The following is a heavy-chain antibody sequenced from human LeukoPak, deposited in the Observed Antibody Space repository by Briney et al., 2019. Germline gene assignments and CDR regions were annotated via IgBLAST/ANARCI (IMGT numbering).Heavy chain of an antibody. Sequence: SVKESCKASGGTFSSYAISWVRQPPGQGLEWMGGIIPIFGTANYAQKFQGRVTITADESTSTAYMELSSLRSEDTAVYYCASPGRDGYWRYFDLWGRASLATVSS. CDR1: GGTFSSYA. J-gene: IGHJ2*01. CDR2: IIPIFGTA. CDR3: ASPGRDGYWRYFDL. D-gene: IGHD5-24*01. V-gene: IGHV1-69*13.